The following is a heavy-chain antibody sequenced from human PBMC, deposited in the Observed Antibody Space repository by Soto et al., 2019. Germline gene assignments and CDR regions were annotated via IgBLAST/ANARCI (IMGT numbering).Heavy chain of an antibody. D-gene: IGHD2-2*01. CDR3: AKLSCTSSTCYFPGWFDP. J-gene: IGHJ5*02. V-gene: IGHV4-31*03. CDR1: GDSISGGASF. CDR2: VYYSGSF. Sequence: QVQLQESGPGLVKPSETLSLTCTVSGDSISGGASFWSWIRQPPGKGLEWIANVYYSGSFYYNPSLKSRLTISVDTTKNQFSLQLKSMTAADTAVYYCAKLSCTSSTCYFPGWFDPWGQGTLVTVSS.